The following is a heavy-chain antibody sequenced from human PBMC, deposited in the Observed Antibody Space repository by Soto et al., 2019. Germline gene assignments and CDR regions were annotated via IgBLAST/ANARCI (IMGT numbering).Heavy chain of an antibody. CDR2: ITDTGGDA. J-gene: IGHJ4*02. CDR1: GLTFGSRA. CDR3: VRGSKDSYPGSRICDF. V-gene: IGHV3-23*01. D-gene: IGHD3-10*01. Sequence: EVQLLESGGDLIQPGGSLRLSCVASGLTFGSRAMSWVRQSPGEGLEWVSTITDTGGDAKYADSVRGRFAISRDNSKNTLYLQMSALRAEDSARYFCVRGSKDSYPGSRICDFWGRGTLVTVSS.